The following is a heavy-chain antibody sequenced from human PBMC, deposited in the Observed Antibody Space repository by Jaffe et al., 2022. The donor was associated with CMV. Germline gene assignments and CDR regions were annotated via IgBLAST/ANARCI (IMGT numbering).Heavy chain of an antibody. D-gene: IGHD3-22*01. Sequence: QVQLVESGGGLVKPGGSLRLSCAASGFTFSDYYMSWIRQAPGKGLEWVSYISSSSSYTNYADSVKGRFTISRDNAKNSLYLQMNSLRAEDTAVYYCARDMDSSGYYEGVDYWGQGTLVTVSS. V-gene: IGHV3-11*06. J-gene: IGHJ4*02. CDR2: ISSSSSYT. CDR1: GFTFSDYY. CDR3: ARDMDSSGYYEGVDY.